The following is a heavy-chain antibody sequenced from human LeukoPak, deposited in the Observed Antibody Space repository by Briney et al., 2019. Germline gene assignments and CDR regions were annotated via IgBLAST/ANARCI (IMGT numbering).Heavy chain of an antibody. V-gene: IGHV1-18*01. J-gene: IGHJ4*02. CDR1: GYTFTSSG. CDR3: ARDGTRGYSYGSDY. D-gene: IGHD5-18*01. CDR2: INAYNGNT. Sequence: ASVKVSCKASGYTFTSSGISWVRQAPGEGLEWRGWINAYNGNTNYAQNLKGRLTMTTDTSTNSAYMELRSLRSDDTAVYYCARDGTRGYSYGSDYWGQGTLVTVSS.